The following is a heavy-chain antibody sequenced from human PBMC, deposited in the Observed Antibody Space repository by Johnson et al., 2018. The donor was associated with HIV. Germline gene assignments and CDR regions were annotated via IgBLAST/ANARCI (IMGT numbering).Heavy chain of an antibody. J-gene: IGHJ3*02. V-gene: IGHV3-7*05. Sequence: VHLVESGGGLVQPGGSLRLSCAASGFTFSSYWMSWVRQAPGKGLEWVANIKQDGSEKYYVDSVKGRLSISRDNAKNSLDLQMNSLRAEDTAVYYCARDTSGEGRAFDIWGQGTMVTVSS. D-gene: IGHD3-10*01. CDR3: ARDTSGEGRAFDI. CDR2: IKQDGSEK. CDR1: GFTFSSYW.